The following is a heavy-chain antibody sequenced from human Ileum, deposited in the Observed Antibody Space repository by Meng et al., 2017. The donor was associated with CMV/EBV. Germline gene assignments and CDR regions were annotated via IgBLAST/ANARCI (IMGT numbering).Heavy chain of an antibody. CDR2: INNDGGRT. CDR1: GFTFSNYW. V-gene: IGHV3-74*01. CDR3: AKDRHPTSGWYFDY. Sequence: GESLKISCAASGFTFSNYWMHWVRQVPGKGLVWLSHINNDGGRTTYADSVRGRFTISRDNSKNTLYLQMSSLRAEDTAVYYCAKDRHPTSGWYFDYWGQGTLVTVSS. J-gene: IGHJ4*02. D-gene: IGHD6-19*01.